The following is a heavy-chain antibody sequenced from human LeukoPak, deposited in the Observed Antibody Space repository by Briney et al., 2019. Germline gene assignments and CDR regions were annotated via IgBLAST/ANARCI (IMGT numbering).Heavy chain of an antibody. CDR1: GGSVSSGSYY. Sequence: PSETLSLTCTVSGGSVSSGSYYWSRIRQPPGKGLEWIGYIYYSGSTNYNPSLKSRVTISVDTSKNQFSLKLSSVTAADTAVYYCARLSRAAPMDYWGQGTLVTVSS. J-gene: IGHJ4*02. V-gene: IGHV4-61*01. CDR3: ARLSRAAPMDY. CDR2: IYYSGST. D-gene: IGHD6-6*01.